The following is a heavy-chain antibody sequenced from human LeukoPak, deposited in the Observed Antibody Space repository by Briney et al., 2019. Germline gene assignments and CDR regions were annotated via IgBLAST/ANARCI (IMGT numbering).Heavy chain of an antibody. CDR1: GFSVSSNY. D-gene: IGHD6-13*01. CDR3: ARVSIAAPGHLGD. Sequence: GGSVRLSCAASGFSVSSNYMTWVRQAPGKGLEWVSFIDSCGSTYYADSVKGRFAISRDNSKNTLSLQMNSLRAEDTAIYYCARVSIAAPGHLGDWGQGTLVTVSS. J-gene: IGHJ4*02. CDR2: IDSCGST. V-gene: IGHV3-53*01.